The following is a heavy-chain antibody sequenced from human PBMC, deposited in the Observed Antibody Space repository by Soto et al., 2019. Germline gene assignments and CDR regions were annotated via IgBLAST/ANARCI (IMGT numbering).Heavy chain of an antibody. CDR1: GFTFSSYA. CDR3: AKDEEDIVVVPAAPS. J-gene: IGHJ5*02. Sequence: GGSLRLSCAASGFTFSSYAMSWVRQAPGKGLEWVSAISGSGGSTYYADSVKGRFTISRDNSKNTLYLQMNSLRAEDTAVYYCAKDEEDIVVVPAAPSWGQGTLVTVSS. V-gene: IGHV3-23*01. D-gene: IGHD2-2*01. CDR2: ISGSGGST.